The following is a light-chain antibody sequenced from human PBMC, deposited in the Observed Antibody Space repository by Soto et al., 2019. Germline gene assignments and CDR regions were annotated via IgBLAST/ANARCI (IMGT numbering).Light chain of an antibody. CDR3: EGSTSSPGR. V-gene: IGKV3-15*01. CDR2: DAS. Sequence: VSKSPAAVSVNPGERTTLSCRASQSVTSNLAWYQQKPGQAPRLLIYDASTRASGIPARFSGSGSGTECTLAIRVVQAEECALYNCEGSTSSPGRFAEGTRLDIK. J-gene: IGKJ5*01. CDR1: QSVTSN.